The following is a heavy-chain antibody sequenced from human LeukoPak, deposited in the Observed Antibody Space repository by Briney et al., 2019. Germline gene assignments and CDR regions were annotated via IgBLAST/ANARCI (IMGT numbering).Heavy chain of an antibody. V-gene: IGHV4-39*01. Sequence: SETLSLTCTVSGGSISSSSYYWGWIRQPPGKGLEWIGSIYNSGSTYYNPSLKSRVTISVDTSKNQFSLKLSSVTAADTAVYYCARLGYCSSTSCYLFDYWGQGTLVTVSS. CDR2: IYNSGST. CDR3: ARLGYCSSTSCYLFDY. D-gene: IGHD2-2*01. J-gene: IGHJ4*02. CDR1: GGSISSSSYY.